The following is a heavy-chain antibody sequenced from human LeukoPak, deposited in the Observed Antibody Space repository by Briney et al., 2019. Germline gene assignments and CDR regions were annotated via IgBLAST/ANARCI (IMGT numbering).Heavy chain of an antibody. CDR2: INPSGGST. V-gene: IGHV1-46*01. CDR1: GYSLTTYY. J-gene: IGHJ5*02. Sequence: ASVKVSCKASGYSLTTYYMHWVRQAPGQGLEWMAIINPSGGSTNYAQKFQERVTITRDMSTSTAYMELSSLRSEDTAVYYCAAEGYYDSPFDPWGQGTLVTVSS. CDR3: AAEGYYDSPFDP. D-gene: IGHD3-22*01.